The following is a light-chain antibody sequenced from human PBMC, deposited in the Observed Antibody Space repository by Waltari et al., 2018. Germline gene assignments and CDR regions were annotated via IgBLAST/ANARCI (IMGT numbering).Light chain of an antibody. CDR2: KAS. J-gene: IGKJ3*01. CDR3: QQSYSIPRT. Sequence: DIQMTQSPSTLSASLGDRVTLTCRASRSIRTWLAWYQQKLGKAPKLLIYKASTLEGGVPSRFSGSGSETEFTLTISSLQPEDFATYYCQQSYSIPRTFGPGTKVDIK. CDR1: RSIRTW. V-gene: IGKV1-5*03.